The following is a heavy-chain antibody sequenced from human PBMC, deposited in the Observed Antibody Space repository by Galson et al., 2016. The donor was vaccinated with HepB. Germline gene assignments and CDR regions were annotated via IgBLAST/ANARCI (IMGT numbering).Heavy chain of an antibody. CDR2: IWYDGSNK. J-gene: IGHJ4*02. CDR1: GFTLSGHG. V-gene: IGHV3-33*01. D-gene: IGHD6-13*01. Sequence: SLRLSCAVSGFTLSGHGLHWVRQAPGKGLEWVAIIWYDGSNKYYADSVKERLTISRDTSKNTLYLQMNSLRAEDTAVYYCARDLGSSWRSGSFDFWGQGSLVTVSS. CDR3: ARDLGSSWRSGSFDF.